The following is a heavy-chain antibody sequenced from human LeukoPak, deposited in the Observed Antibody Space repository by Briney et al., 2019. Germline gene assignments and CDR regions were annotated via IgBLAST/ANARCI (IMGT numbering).Heavy chain of an antibody. CDR2: ISGSGGST. CDR3: AKIEIAAAGGTFDY. D-gene: IGHD6-13*01. CDR1: GFTFSSYA. Sequence: GGSLRLSCAASGFTFSSYATSWVRQAPGKGLEWVSAISGSGGSTYYADSVEGRFTISRDNSKNTLYLQMNSLRAEDTAVYYCAKIEIAAAGGTFDYWGQGTLVTVSS. V-gene: IGHV3-23*01. J-gene: IGHJ4*02.